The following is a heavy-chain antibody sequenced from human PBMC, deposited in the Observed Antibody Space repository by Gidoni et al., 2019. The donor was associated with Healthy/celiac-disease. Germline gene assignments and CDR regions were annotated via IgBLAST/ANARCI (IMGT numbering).Heavy chain of an antibody. CDR3: ARSSGWDYFIDY. CDR1: GGSISSSSYY. D-gene: IGHD6-19*01. J-gene: IGHJ4*02. CDR2: IYYSGST. Sequence: QLQLQESGPGLVKPSETLSLTCTVSGGSISSSSYYWGWIRQPPGKGLEWIGSIYYSGSTYYNPSLKSRVTISVDTSKNQFSLKLSSVTAADTAVYYCARSSGWDYFIDYWGQGTLVTVSS. V-gene: IGHV4-39*01.